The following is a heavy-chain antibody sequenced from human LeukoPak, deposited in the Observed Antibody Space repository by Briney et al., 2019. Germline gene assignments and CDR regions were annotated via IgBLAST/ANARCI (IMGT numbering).Heavy chain of an antibody. CDR2: IYHNGNS. D-gene: IGHD5-12*01. CDR1: GGSISSSSYY. Sequence: SETLSLTCTVSGGSISSSSYYWGWIRQPPGKGLEWIGEIYHNGNSNYNPSLKSRVTILVDKSKNQFSLQLASVTAADTAVYYCTNNRDYSHKNWGQGTLVTVSS. CDR3: TNNRDYSHKN. J-gene: IGHJ4*02. V-gene: IGHV4-39*07.